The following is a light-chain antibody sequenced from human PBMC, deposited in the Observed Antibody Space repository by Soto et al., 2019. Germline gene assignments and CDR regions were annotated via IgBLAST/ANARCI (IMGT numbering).Light chain of an antibody. J-gene: IGKJ4*01. Sequence: DIQMTQSPSSLSASVGDRVTITCRASQGMSNYLAWYQQIPGKVPKLLISAASTLQSGVPSRFSGSGSGTDFTLTISSLQPEDVATYYCQKYTNVPAFGGGTKGEIK. V-gene: IGKV1-27*01. CDR1: QGMSNY. CDR3: QKYTNVPA. CDR2: AAS.